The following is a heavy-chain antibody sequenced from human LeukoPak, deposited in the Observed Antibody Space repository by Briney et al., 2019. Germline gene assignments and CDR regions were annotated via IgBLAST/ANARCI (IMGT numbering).Heavy chain of an antibody. D-gene: IGHD3-10*01. CDR2: IYHSGST. CDR3: ARAGSGSYLVWFDP. J-gene: IGHJ5*02. CDR1: GCSINSGGYS. Sequence: SQTLSLTCAVSGCSINSGGYSWSWIRQPPGKGLERIGYIYHSGSTYYNPSLKSRVTISVDRSKNQFSLKLSSVTAADTAVYYCARAGSGSYLVWFDPWVQGTLVTVSS. V-gene: IGHV4-30-2*01.